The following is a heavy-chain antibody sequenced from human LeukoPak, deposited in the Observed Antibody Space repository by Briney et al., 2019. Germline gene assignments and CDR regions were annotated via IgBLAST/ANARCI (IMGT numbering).Heavy chain of an antibody. D-gene: IGHD3-10*01. CDR1: GGSIGSSNW. CDR3: ARDWGSMIRGDHTLDY. Sequence: SETLSLTCAVSGGSIGSSNWWSWVRQPSGKGLEWIGQIYHSGSTNYNPSLKSRATISVDKSKNQFSLRLSSVTAADTAVYYCARDWGSMIRGDHTLDYWGQGTLVAVSS. J-gene: IGHJ4*02. CDR2: IYHSGST. V-gene: IGHV4-4*02.